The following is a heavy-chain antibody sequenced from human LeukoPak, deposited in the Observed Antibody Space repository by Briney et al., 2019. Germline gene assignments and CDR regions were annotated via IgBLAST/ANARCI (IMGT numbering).Heavy chain of an antibody. D-gene: IGHD6-19*01. V-gene: IGHV3-7*01. CDR3: AVLGREQWLEPAFDY. CDR2: IKQDGSEK. Sequence: PGGSLRLSCAASGFTFSSYWMSWVRQAPGKGLEWVANIKQDGSEKYYVDSVKGRFTISRDNAKNSLYLQMNSLRAEDTAVYYCAVLGREQWLEPAFDYWXXXXLVTVSS. J-gene: IGHJ4*01. CDR1: GFTFSSYW.